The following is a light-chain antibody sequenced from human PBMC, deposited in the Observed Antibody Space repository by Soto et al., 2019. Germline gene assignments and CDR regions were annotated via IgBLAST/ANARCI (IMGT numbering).Light chain of an antibody. Sequence: EIVMTQSPATLSVSPGERATLSCRASQSVIILLAWYQQKPGQAPRLLIHGATTRATGIPARFSGSGSGTEFTLTISRLQSEDFAVYYCQQYNNWPRTFGQGTKVDI. CDR2: GAT. CDR3: QQYNNWPRT. CDR1: QSVIIL. J-gene: IGKJ1*01. V-gene: IGKV3-15*01.